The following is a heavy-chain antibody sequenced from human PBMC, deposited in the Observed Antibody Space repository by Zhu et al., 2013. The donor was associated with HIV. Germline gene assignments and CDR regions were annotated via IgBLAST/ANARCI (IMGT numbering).Heavy chain of an antibody. CDR1: GGSVSSSSYY. CDR2: IYYSGST. J-gene: IGHJ4*02. V-gene: IGHV4-39*07. D-gene: IGHD3-22*01. CDR3: ARVSSGYYLFDY. Sequence: QVQLQESGPGLVKPSETLSLTCTVSGGSVSSSSYYWGWIRQPPGKGLEWIGSIYYSGSTYYNPSLKSRVTISVDTSKNQFSLKLSSVTAADTAVYYCARVSSGYYLFDYWGQGTLVTVSS.